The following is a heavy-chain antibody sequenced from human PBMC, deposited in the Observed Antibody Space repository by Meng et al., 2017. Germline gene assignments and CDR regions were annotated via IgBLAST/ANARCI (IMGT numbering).Heavy chain of an antibody. Sequence: VQRVQSGAEVKKPGAYVNVYCKASGYTFTSYAMHWVRQAPGQRLEWMGWINAGNGNTKYSQKFQGRVTITRDTSASTAYMELSSLRSEDTAVYYCARDKLKTFDPWGQGTLVTVSS. J-gene: IGHJ5*02. CDR1: GYTFTSYA. V-gene: IGHV1-3*01. CDR2: INAGNGNT. CDR3: ARDKLKTFDP.